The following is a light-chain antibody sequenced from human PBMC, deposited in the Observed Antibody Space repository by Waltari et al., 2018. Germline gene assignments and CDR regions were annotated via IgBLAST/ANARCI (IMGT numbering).Light chain of an antibody. CDR1: QSISDW. V-gene: IGKV1-5*03. CDR2: KAS. J-gene: IGKJ2*01. Sequence: DIQMTQSPSTLSASVRERVTITCRASQSISDWLAWYQQKPGKAPKLLIYKASGLESGVPSRCSGSGSGTEFTLTISSLQPDDFATYYCQQYNSYPYTFGQGTKLEIK. CDR3: QQYNSYPYT.